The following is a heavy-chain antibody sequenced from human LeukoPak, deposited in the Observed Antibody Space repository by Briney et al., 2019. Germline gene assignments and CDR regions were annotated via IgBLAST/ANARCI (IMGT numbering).Heavy chain of an antibody. Sequence: QTGGSLRLSCAASGFALSTYSMNWVRQAPGKGPEWVSYISNTDITDYAGSVKGRFIISRDNAKNSLYLQMNSLRDEDTAVYYCTRLRDAFDFWGQGTMVTVSS. CDR2: ISNTDIT. V-gene: IGHV3-48*02. CDR1: GFALSTYS. CDR3: TRLRDAFDF. J-gene: IGHJ3*01.